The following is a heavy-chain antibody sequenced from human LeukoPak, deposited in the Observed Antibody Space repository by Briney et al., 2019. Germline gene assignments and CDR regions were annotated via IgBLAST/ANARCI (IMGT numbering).Heavy chain of an antibody. CDR1: GGSISSSSYY. CDR3: AVDYGGYLAYY. Sequence: SETLSFTCTVSGGSISSSSYYWGWIRQPPGKGLEWIGSIYYSGSTYYNPSLKSRVTISVDTSKNQFSLKLSSVTAADTAVYYCAVDYGGYLAYYWGQGTLVTVSS. D-gene: IGHD4-17*01. CDR2: IYYSGST. J-gene: IGHJ4*02. V-gene: IGHV4-39*01.